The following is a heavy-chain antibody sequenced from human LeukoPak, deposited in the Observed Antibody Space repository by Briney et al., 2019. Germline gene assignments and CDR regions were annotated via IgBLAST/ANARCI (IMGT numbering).Heavy chain of an antibody. CDR3: AREGDYYDSSGLLDY. D-gene: IGHD3-22*01. V-gene: IGHV1-69*05. CDR2: IIPIFGTA. J-gene: IGHJ4*02. Sequence: SVKVSCKASGGTFSSYAISWVRQAPGQGLEWMGRIIPIFGTANYAQKFQGRVTITTDESTSTAYMELSSLRSEDTAVYHCAREGDYYDSSGLLDYWGQGTLVTVSS. CDR1: GGTFSSYA.